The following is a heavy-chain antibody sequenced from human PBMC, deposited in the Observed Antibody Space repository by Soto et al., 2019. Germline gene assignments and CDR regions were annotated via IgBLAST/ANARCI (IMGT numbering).Heavy chain of an antibody. CDR2: INQDGSEK. D-gene: IGHD1-26*01. J-gene: IGHJ4*02. CDR1: ESTVSRDW. CDR3: SGGVGDAF. Sequence: EVHLVESGGGLVQTGGSLRLSCAIFESTVSRDWMNWVRQAPGKGLEWVAHINQDGSEKYYVDSVKGRFTISRDNAKKSFDLQMNSLRAGDTVMCYCSGGVGDAFWGQGTVVTVCS. V-gene: IGHV3-7*04.